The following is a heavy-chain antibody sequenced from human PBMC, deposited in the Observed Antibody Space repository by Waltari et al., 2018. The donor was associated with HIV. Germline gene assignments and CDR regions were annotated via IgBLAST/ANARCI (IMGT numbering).Heavy chain of an antibody. CDR1: GFTFISYW. CDR2: IKPDGAKT. V-gene: IGHV3-74*01. CDR3: TGGTFGNGDF. Sequence: EVRLVESGGGLGHPGGSLRLPCAVPGFTFISYWMHWVRQTPGKGLEWVGRIKPDGAKTDCAESVKGRFAISRDNAKSTVHLELNALSAEDTAIYYCTGGTFGNGDFWGQGVLVTVSS. D-gene: IGHD3-3*02. J-gene: IGHJ4*02.